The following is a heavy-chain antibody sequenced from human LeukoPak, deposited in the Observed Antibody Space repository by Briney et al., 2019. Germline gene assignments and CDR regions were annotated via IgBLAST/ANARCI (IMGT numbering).Heavy chain of an antibody. CDR2: INTDGTST. J-gene: IGHJ4*02. CDR3: AKDMTGLRDY. D-gene: IGHD3-16*01. CDR1: GFTFSSYW. Sequence: PGGSLRLSCAASGFTFSSYWFHWVRQAPGKGLVGVSRINTDGTSTGYADSVKGRFTIARDNAKNTLYLQMNSLRAEDTAIYYCAKDMTGLRDYWGQGTLVTVPS. V-gene: IGHV3-74*01.